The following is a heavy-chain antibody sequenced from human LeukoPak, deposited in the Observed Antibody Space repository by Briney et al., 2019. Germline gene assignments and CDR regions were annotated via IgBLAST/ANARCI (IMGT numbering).Heavy chain of an antibody. CDR1: GFTFSGYW. J-gene: IGHJ4*02. V-gene: IGHV3-74*01. CDR3: ARDRDRSGYYVGYFDN. CDR2: INGDGGST. D-gene: IGHD3-22*01. Sequence: GGSLRLSCAASGFTFSGYWMHWVRQAPGKGLVWVSRINGDGGSTAYADSVKGRFTISRDNAKNTLYLQMNSLRAEDTAVYHCARDRDRSGYYVGYFDNWGQGTLVTVSS.